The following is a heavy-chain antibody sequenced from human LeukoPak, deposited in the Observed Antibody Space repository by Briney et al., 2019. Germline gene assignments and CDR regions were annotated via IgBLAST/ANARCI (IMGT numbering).Heavy chain of an antibody. J-gene: IGHJ5*02. D-gene: IGHD1-26*01. CDR1: GGSFTGYF. CDR3: ARDLSGGSYYEGSWFDP. Sequence: SETLSLTCAVYGGSFTGYFWAWIRQPPGKGLEWIGEINHSGNTNYNPSLESRVSISLDTSKNQFSLKLSSVTAADTAVYYCARDLSGGSYYEGSWFDPWGQGTLVTVSS. CDR2: INHSGNT. V-gene: IGHV4-34*01.